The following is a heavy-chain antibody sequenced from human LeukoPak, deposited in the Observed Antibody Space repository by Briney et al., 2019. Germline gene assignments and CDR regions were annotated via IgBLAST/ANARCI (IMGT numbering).Heavy chain of an antibody. V-gene: IGHV4-59*08. J-gene: IGHJ6*02. CDR3: ARHGGWYHNYYYYYGMDV. CDR2: IYYSGST. CDR1: GGSISSYY. Sequence: SETLSLTCTVSGGSISSYYWSWIRQPPGKGLEWLGYIYYSGSTNYNPSLKSRVTISVDASKNQFSLKLSSVTAADTAVYYCARHGGWYHNYYYYYGMDVWGQGTTVTVSS. D-gene: IGHD6-19*01.